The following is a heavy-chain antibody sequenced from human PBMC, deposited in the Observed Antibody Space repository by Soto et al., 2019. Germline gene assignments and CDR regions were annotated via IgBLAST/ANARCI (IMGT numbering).Heavy chain of an antibody. J-gene: IGHJ4*02. Sequence: QVQLVQSGAEVKKPGSSVKLSCKASGDSFNTFAVTWVRQAPGQGLEWMGGITPNFDTPNYAQKFQGRVTIIADKSTSTPYMELSSLRSEDTAVYYCARPYYDSSGYYLWYFDYCGQGTVVTVSS. CDR1: GDSFNTFA. D-gene: IGHD3-22*01. V-gene: IGHV1-69*06. CDR3: ARPYYDSSGYYLWYFDY. CDR2: ITPNFDTP.